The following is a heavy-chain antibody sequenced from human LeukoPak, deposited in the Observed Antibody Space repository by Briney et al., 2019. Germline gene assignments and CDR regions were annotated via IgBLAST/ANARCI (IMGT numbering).Heavy chain of an antibody. CDR3: ARRKGNQLSPKNWFDP. V-gene: IGHV1-2*02. D-gene: IGHD1-1*01. CDR2: INPNSGGT. J-gene: IGHJ5*02. CDR1: GYTFTGYY. Sequence: ASVKVSCKASGYTFTGYYMHWVRQAPGQGLEWMGWINPNSGGTNYAQKFQGGVTMTRDTSISTAYMELSRLRSDDTAVYYCARRKGNQLSPKNWFDPWGQGTLVTVSS.